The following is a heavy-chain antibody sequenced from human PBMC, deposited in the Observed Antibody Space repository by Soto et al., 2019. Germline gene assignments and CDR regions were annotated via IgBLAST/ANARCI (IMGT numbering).Heavy chain of an antibody. Sequence: QIQLVQSGAEVKKPGSSVKVSCKASGCTFRSYAISRVRQAPGQGLEWMGGIIPIFGTANYAQKFQGSVTITADESTSTAYMELSSLRSEDTAVYYCARGVVGATLKGYYYGMDVWGQGTTVTVSS. J-gene: IGHJ6*02. V-gene: IGHV1-69*12. CDR1: GCTFRSYA. D-gene: IGHD1-26*01. CDR3: ARGVVGATLKGYYYGMDV. CDR2: IIPIFGTA.